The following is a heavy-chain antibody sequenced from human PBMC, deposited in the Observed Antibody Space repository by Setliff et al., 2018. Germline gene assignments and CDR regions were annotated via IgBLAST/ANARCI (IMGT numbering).Heavy chain of an antibody. CDR1: GYAFTSYY. V-gene: IGHV1-46*01. CDR3: ARESTSTDPYDFDY. CDR2: INTGGGSA. Sequence: ASVKVSCKASGYAFTSYYMYWVRQAPGQGLEWMGTINTGGGSASIVDQFQGRDSMTRDTPTSTVYMELGALKSDDTAVYYCARESTSTDPYDFDYWGQGTLVTVSS. J-gene: IGHJ4*02.